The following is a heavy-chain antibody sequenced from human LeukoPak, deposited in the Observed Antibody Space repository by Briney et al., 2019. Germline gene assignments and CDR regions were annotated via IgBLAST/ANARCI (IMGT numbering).Heavy chain of an antibody. Sequence: SETLSLTCAVYGGSFSGYYWSWIRQPPGKGLEWIGEINHSGSTNYNPSLKSRVTISVDTSKNQFSLELSSVTAADTAVYYCARSSGSKTYYFDYWGQGTLVTVSS. D-gene: IGHD1-26*01. CDR1: GGSFSGYY. J-gene: IGHJ4*02. V-gene: IGHV4-34*01. CDR2: INHSGST. CDR3: ARSSGSKTYYFDY.